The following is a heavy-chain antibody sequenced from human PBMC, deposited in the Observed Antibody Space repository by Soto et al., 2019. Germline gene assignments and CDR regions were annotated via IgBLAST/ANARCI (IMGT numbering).Heavy chain of an antibody. J-gene: IGHJ4*02. CDR3: ARASRNYYESSGYLYYFDY. CDR2: IYSGGTT. Sequence: EVQLVESGGGLVQPGGSLRLSCAASGFTVSSNYMSWVRQAPGKGLEWVSVIYSGGTTYYADSVKGRFTISRDNSKNTLNLQMNCLRAENTAVYYGARASRNYYESSGYLYYFDYWGQGTLVTVSS. CDR1: GFTVSSNY. V-gene: IGHV3-66*01. D-gene: IGHD3-22*01.